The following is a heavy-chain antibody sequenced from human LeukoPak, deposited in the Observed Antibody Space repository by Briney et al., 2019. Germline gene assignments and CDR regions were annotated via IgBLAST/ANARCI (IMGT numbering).Heavy chain of an antibody. D-gene: IGHD1-26*01. Sequence: VASVKVSCKASGYTFTSHGINWLRQAPGQGLEWMGWVSGYNGNTDYAQKFQGRVTITADKSTSTAYMELSSLRSEDTAVYYCARKSSGSSPGGYYYYGMDVWGQGTTVTVSS. CDR2: VSGYNGNT. CDR3: ARKSSGSSPGGYYYYGMDV. V-gene: IGHV1-18*01. CDR1: GYTFTSHG. J-gene: IGHJ6*02.